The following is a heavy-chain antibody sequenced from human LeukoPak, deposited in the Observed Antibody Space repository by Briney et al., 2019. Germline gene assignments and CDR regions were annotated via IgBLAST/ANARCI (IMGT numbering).Heavy chain of an antibody. CDR2: MSYEGSNK. Sequence: GGSLRLSCAASGFTFSDYAMHWVRQAPGKGLEWVAVMSYEGSNKYYADSVKRRFTISRDNAKNTLYLQMNSLRAEDTAVYYCARDRGYLFDYWGQGTLVTVSP. V-gene: IGHV3-30-3*01. CDR3: ARDRGYLFDY. D-gene: IGHD3-16*02. J-gene: IGHJ4*02. CDR1: GFTFSDYA.